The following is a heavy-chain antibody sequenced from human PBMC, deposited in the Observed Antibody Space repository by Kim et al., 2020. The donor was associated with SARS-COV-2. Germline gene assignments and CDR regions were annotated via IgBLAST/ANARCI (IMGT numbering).Heavy chain of an antibody. V-gene: IGHV4-59*01. J-gene: IGHJ4*02. CDR3: ARGSDSSGYYTY. Sequence: SETLSLTCTVSGGSISSYYWSWIRQPPGKGLEWIGYIYYSGSTNYNPSLKSRVTISVDTSKNQFSLKLSSVTAADTAVYYCARGSDSSGYYTYWGQGTLVTVSS. CDR1: GGSISSYY. D-gene: IGHD3-22*01. CDR2: IYYSGST.